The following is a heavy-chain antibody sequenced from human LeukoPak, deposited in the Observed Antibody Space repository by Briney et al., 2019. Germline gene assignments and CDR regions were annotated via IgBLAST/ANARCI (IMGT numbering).Heavy chain of an antibody. V-gene: IGHV4-4*07. J-gene: IGHJ3*02. CDR3: ARLGVVVAARDAFDI. Sequence: SETLSLTCTVSGGAISSYHWSWIRQPAGKGLEWIGRIYSSGSTNYNPSLKSRVTMSVDTSKNQFSLKLSSVTAADTAVYYCARLGVVVAARDAFDIWGQGTMVTVSS. D-gene: IGHD2-15*01. CDR1: GGAISSYH. CDR2: IYSSGST.